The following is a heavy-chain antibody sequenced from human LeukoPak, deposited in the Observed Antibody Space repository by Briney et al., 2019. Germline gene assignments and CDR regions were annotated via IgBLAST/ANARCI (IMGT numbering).Heavy chain of an antibody. CDR2: IISDGTT. D-gene: IGHD1-20*01. Sequence: GGSLRLSCAASGFTISSHLMYWVRQPPGKGLVWVSRIISDGTTTYADSVKGRFTISKDNAKNTLYLEMNSLRAEDTALYYCARAYNWKLDPWGQGTLVTVSS. CDR3: ARAYNWKLDP. J-gene: IGHJ5*02. V-gene: IGHV3-74*03. CDR1: GFTISSHL.